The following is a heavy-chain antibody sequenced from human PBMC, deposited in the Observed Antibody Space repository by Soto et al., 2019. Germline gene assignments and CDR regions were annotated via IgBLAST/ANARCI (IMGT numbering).Heavy chain of an antibody. J-gene: IGHJ5*02. CDR3: ARAQTQLPYVWGSTP. D-gene: IGHD3-16*01. Sequence: QVQLQQWGAGLLKPSETLSLTCAVYGGSFSGYYWSWIRQPPGKGLEGVGEVIHSGSTNYNPSLKSRVTISVDTSKNQFSLKPSSVTAAGRAVYYCARAQTQLPYVWGSTPWGQGNLVTVSS. CDR1: GGSFSGYY. CDR2: VIHSGST. V-gene: IGHV4-34*12.